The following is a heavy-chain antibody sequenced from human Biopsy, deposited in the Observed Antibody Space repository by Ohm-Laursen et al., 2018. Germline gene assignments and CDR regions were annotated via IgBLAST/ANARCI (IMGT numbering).Heavy chain of an antibody. J-gene: IGHJ5*01. V-gene: IGHV3-72*01. CDR3: ARAGRYCSGGGCYSWFDS. Sequence: GSLRLSCSASGFTFSIYGMHWVRQAPGKGLEWVGRIRDKANSYTTDYAASVKGRFTIPRDDSKNSLYLQMNSLKTEDTALYYCARAGRYCSGGGCYSWFDSWGQGTLVTVSS. CDR2: IRDKANSYTT. D-gene: IGHD2-15*01. CDR1: GFTFSIYG.